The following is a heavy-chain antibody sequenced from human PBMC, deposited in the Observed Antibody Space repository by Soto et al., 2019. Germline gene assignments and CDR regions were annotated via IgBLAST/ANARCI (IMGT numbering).Heavy chain of an antibody. Sequence: QLQLQESGPGLVKPSETLSLTCTVSGGSISSSSYHWGWIRQPPGKGLEWIGSIYYSGSTYYNPSLKSRVTISVDTSKNQFSLKLSSVTAADTAVYYCARHLAPQQLVRVYYYYGMDVWGQGTTVTVSS. D-gene: IGHD6-13*01. CDR1: GGSISSSSYH. J-gene: IGHJ6*02. CDR2: IYYSGST. CDR3: ARHLAPQQLVRVYYYYGMDV. V-gene: IGHV4-39*01.